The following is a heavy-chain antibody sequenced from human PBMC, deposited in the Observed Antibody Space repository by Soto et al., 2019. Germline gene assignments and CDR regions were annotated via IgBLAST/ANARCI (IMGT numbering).Heavy chain of an antibody. CDR3: ARGTTTSAFSGMDV. CDR2: ISYDGSNE. D-gene: IGHD1-1*01. CDR1: GFTFSSHA. J-gene: IGHJ6*02. Sequence: QVQLVESGGGVVQPGRSLRLSCAASGFTFSSHAMNWVRQAPGKGLEWVAVISYDGSNEYNSESVKGRFTISRDNSKNTLSLQMNSLRAEGTAMYFCARGTTTSAFSGMDVWGQGTTVTVSS. V-gene: IGHV3-30-3*01.